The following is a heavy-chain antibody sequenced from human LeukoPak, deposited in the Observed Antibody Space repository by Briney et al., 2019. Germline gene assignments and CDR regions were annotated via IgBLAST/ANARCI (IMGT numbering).Heavy chain of an antibody. V-gene: IGHV3-23*01. CDR2: ISGDGGST. CDR3: ARMNYVSTGWGAPFDN. Sequence: GGSLRLSCAASDFTFSSYAMSWVRQAPGEGLEWDSVISGDGGSTYYEDSEKGRFTLSIDNAKNSLYLQMNILRAEDTAVYYCARMNYVSTGWGAPFDNWGQGTLVTVSS. J-gene: IGHJ4*02. D-gene: IGHD1-7*01. CDR1: DFTFSSYA.